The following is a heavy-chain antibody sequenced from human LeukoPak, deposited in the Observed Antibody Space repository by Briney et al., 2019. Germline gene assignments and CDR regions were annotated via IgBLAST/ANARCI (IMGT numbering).Heavy chain of an antibody. CDR2: IRSNANNYAT. Sequence: GGSLRLSCAASGFTFSGSDMHWVRQASGKGLEWVGRIRSNANNYATAYAASVKGRFTISRDDSKNTGYRQMNSLKTEDTAVYYCTGPGPLEHYPDYWGQGTLGTVS. CDR3: TGPGPLEHYPDY. V-gene: IGHV3-73*01. D-gene: IGHD3-3*02. CDR1: GFTFSGSD. J-gene: IGHJ4*02.